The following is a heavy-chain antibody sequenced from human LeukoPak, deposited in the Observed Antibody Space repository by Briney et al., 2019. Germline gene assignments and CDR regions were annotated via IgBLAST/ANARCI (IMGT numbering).Heavy chain of an antibody. D-gene: IGHD3-22*01. CDR1: GGYFSSGYYC. Sequence: SETLSLTCSISGGYFSSGYYCWGWVRQPPGKGLEWIGTLCYSGNIYYNPSLKSPVTISIDTSKNQFFLKLTSVTAADTALYYCARINSHSDNYYYPWFDPWGQGILVTVSS. J-gene: IGHJ5*02. CDR3: ARINSHSDNYYYPWFDP. V-gene: IGHV4-39*07. CDR2: LCYSGNI.